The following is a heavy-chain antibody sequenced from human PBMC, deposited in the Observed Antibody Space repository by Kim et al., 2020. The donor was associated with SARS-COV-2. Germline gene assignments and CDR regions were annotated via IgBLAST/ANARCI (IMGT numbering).Heavy chain of an antibody. J-gene: IGHJ4*02. CDR3: ARGFSSDWYIYY. Sequence: KSSQKFQGRVTITRDTSASTAYMELSSLRSEDTAVYYCARGFSSDWYIYYWGQGTLVTVSS. V-gene: IGHV1-3*01. D-gene: IGHD6-19*01.